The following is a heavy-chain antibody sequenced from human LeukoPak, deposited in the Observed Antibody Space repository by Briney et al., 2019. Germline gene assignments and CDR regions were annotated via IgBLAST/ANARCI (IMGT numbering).Heavy chain of an antibody. J-gene: IGHJ4*02. CDR3: AREVLGATSPFDY. Sequence: SETLSLTCTVSGGSISSGSYYWSWIRQPAGKGLEWIGRIYTSGSTNYNPSLKSRVTISVDTSKNQFSLKLGSVTAADTAVYYCAREVLGATSPFDYWGQGTLVTVSS. CDR1: GGSISSGSYY. CDR2: IYTSGST. V-gene: IGHV4-61*02. D-gene: IGHD1-26*01.